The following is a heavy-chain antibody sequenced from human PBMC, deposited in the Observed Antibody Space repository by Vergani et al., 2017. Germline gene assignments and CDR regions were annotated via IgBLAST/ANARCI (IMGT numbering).Heavy chain of an antibody. Sequence: QVQLVPSGAEVKKPGSSVKVSCKASGGTFSSYTISWVRQAPGQGLEWMGRIIPILGIANYAQKFQGRVTITADKSTSTAYMELSSLRSEDTAVYYCARGTAYSSSWSYPSYPFDYWGQGTLVTVSS. CDR3: ARGTAYSSSWSYPSYPFDY. CDR2: IIPILGIA. J-gene: IGHJ4*02. CDR1: GGTFSSYT. V-gene: IGHV1-69*02. D-gene: IGHD6-13*01.